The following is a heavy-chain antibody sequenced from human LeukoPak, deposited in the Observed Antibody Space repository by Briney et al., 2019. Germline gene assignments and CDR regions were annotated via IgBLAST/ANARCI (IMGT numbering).Heavy chain of an antibody. J-gene: IGHJ4*02. CDR2: ISGSGGST. CDR3: AKDFQIHDYGVLCYFDY. V-gene: IGHV3-23*01. Sequence: GGSLRLSCAASGFTFSSYAMSWVRQAPGKGLEWVSAISGSGGSTYYADSVKGRFTISRDNSKNTLYLQMNSLRAEDTAVYYCAKDFQIHDYGVLCYFDYWGQGTLVTVSS. CDR1: GFTFSSYA. D-gene: IGHD4-17*01.